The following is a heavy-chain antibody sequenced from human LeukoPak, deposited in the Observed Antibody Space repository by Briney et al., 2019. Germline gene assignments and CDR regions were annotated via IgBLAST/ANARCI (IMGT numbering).Heavy chain of an antibody. V-gene: IGHV1-2*02. J-gene: IGHJ4*02. D-gene: IGHD2-21*01. CDR3: ARDISDPFDY. CDR1: GYIFTGYY. CDR2: INPNSGGT. Sequence: ASVKVSCKASGYIFTGYYMHWVRQAPGQGLEWMGWINPNSGGTNYAEKFQGRVTMTRDTSISTAYMELRSLRSDDTAVYYCARDISDPFDYWGQGTLVTVSS.